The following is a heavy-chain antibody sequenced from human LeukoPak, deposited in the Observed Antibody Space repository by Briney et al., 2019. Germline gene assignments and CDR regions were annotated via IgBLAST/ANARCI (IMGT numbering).Heavy chain of an antibody. CDR3: AAGLVPPAAFDY. J-gene: IGHJ4*02. D-gene: IGHD6-13*01. V-gene: IGHV3-23*01. CDR1: GFIFKTYA. Sequence: AGRSLRLSCAASGFIFKTYAMHWVSQAPGKGLEWDSGISGSGANTFYADSVKGRFTISRDNSKSTLYLQMNALRADDTAVYYCAAGLVPPAAFDYWGQGTLVTVSS. CDR2: ISGSGANT.